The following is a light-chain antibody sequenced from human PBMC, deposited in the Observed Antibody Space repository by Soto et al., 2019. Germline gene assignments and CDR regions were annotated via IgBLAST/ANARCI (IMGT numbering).Light chain of an antibody. Sequence: DIQMTQSPSSLSASVGDRVTITCRAGQDIRNDLGWYQQKPGKAPKLLIYAASSLQSGVPSRFSGSGSGTEFTLTISSLQPDDFATYYCQHYNSYSEAFGQGTKVDIK. CDR1: QDIRND. V-gene: IGKV1-17*01. CDR3: QHYNSYSEA. J-gene: IGKJ1*01. CDR2: AAS.